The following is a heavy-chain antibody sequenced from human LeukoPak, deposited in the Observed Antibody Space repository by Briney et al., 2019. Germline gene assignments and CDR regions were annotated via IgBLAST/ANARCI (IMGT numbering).Heavy chain of an antibody. J-gene: IGHJ4*02. Sequence: GGSLRLSCAASGFTFSTYEMNWVRQAPGKGLEGVSSISSGAATIYYADSVKGRVTASRDNAKNSMYLQMNSLSAEDTAVYYCASVGVFSSSWLLYWGQGTLVTVSS. CDR2: ISSGAATI. CDR1: GFTFSTYE. CDR3: ASVGVFSSSWLLY. V-gene: IGHV3-48*03. D-gene: IGHD6-13*01.